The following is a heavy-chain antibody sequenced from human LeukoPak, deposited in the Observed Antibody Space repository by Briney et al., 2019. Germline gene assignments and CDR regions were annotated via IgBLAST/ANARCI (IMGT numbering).Heavy chain of an antibody. V-gene: IGHV3-66*01. Sequence: PGGSLRLSCAASGFTFSSYWMSWVRQAPGKGLEWVSVIYDGGSTNYANSVQGRFTISRDNFKNQLHLQMNSLRAEDTAVYYCVRAENGMDVWGQGTTVTVSS. J-gene: IGHJ6*02. CDR2: IYDGGST. CDR1: GFTFSSYW. CDR3: VRAENGMDV.